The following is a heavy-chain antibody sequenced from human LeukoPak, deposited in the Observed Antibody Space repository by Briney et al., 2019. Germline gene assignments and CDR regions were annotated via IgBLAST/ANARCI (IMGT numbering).Heavy chain of an antibody. CDR3: AKTSRGRWVDWGMDV. D-gene: IGHD6-25*01. J-gene: IGHJ6*02. CDR1: GFTFSNYG. CDR2: ISYDGGTE. V-gene: IGHV3-30*18. Sequence: GGSLRLSCAASGFTFSNYGMHWVRQAPGKGLEWVAVISYDGGTEYYADSVKGRFTISRDKPKNTLYLQMNSLTTEDTAVYYCAKTSRGRWVDWGMDVWGQGTTVTVSS.